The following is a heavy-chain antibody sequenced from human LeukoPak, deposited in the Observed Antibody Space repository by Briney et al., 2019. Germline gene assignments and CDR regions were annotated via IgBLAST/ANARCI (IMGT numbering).Heavy chain of an antibody. Sequence: SETLSRTCAVYGGSFSGYYWSWIRQPPGKGLEWIGEINHSGSTNYNPSLKSRVTISVDTSKNQFSLKLSSVTAADTAVYYCARGTVVTAIYYWGQGTLVTVSS. J-gene: IGHJ4*02. V-gene: IGHV4-34*01. CDR2: INHSGST. CDR1: GGSFSGYY. D-gene: IGHD2-21*02. CDR3: ARGTVVTAIYY.